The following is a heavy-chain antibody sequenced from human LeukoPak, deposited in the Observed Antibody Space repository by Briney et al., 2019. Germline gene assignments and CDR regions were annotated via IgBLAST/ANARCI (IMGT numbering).Heavy chain of an antibody. Sequence: SETLSLTCTVYGDSIGSYYWSWIRQPPGKGLEWIGYIYYSGSTNYNPSLKSRVTISVDTSKNQFSLKLSSVTAADTAVYYCARAGGEWLVRGYFDLWGCGTLVTVSS. J-gene: IGHJ2*01. CDR1: GDSIGSYY. D-gene: IGHD6-19*01. V-gene: IGHV4-59*01. CDR3: ARAGGEWLVRGYFDL. CDR2: IYYSGST.